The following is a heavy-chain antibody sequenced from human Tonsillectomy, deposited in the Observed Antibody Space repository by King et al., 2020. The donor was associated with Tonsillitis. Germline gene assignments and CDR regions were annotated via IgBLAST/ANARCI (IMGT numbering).Heavy chain of an antibody. D-gene: IGHD3-10*01. CDR1: GFTFTTYA. CDR2: IYSGGSST. V-gene: IGHV3-23*03. J-gene: IGHJ6*02. Sequence: QLVQSGGGLVQPGGSLRLSCAASGFTFTTYAMNWVRQAPGKGLEWVSVIYSGGSSTYYADSVKGRFTISRDNSKNTLYLQMNSLRAEDTAVYYCATDACWFADLYYYYAMDVWGQGTTVTVSS. CDR3: ATDACWFADLYYYYAMDV.